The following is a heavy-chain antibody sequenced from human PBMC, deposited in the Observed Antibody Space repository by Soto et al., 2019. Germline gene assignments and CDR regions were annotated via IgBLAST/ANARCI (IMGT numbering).Heavy chain of an antibody. J-gene: IGHJ4*02. D-gene: IGHD3-9*01. CDR2: IIPILGIA. Sequence: QVQLVQSGAEVKKPGSSVKVSCKASGGTFSSYTISWVRQDPGQGLEWMGRIIPILGIANYAQKFQGRVTITADKSTSTAYMELSSLRSEDTAVYYCAVQYYDILTGFDYWGQGTLVTVSS. CDR1: GGTFSSYT. CDR3: AVQYYDILTGFDY. V-gene: IGHV1-69*02.